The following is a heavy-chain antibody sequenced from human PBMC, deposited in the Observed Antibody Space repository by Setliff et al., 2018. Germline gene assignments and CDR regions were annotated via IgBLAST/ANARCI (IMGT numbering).Heavy chain of an antibody. CDR2: KSNRGDT. Sequence: SETLSLTCTVSGGSIGSSFWNWIRQSPGKGLEWIGYKSNRGDTNSNPSLRSRLTMSVDTSKSRFSLNLTSVTAADTAVYFCARAVDSSGYFPYWYFDLWGRGALVT. J-gene: IGHJ2*01. D-gene: IGHD3-22*01. CDR1: GGSIGSSF. CDR3: ARAVDSSGYFPYWYFDL. V-gene: IGHV4-59*01.